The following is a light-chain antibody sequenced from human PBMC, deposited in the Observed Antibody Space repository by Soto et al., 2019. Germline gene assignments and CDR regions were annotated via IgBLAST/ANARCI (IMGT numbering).Light chain of an antibody. CDR2: EVS. J-gene: IGLJ2*01. CDR3: SSYAGSNKFVV. Sequence: QSALTQPPSASGSPGQSVTISCTGTSSDVGGYNYVSWYQQHPGKAPKLMIYEVSKRPSGVPDRFSGSKSGNTASLTVSGLQAEDEVDYYCSSYAGSNKFVVFGGGTKLTVL. V-gene: IGLV2-8*01. CDR1: SSDVGGYNY.